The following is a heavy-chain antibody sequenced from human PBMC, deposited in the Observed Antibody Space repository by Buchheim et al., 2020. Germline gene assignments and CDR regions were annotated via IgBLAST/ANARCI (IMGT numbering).Heavy chain of an antibody. Sequence: QVSLRESGPAQVRTTETLTLTCTVSGLSLRNIGVSVSWIRQPPGKPLQWLARIDWDDGKYYNTSLETRLTVSKRTSKKTVVLTLTNVDPADTATYYCARENDYNALDSWGQGTL. CDR2: IDWDDGK. D-gene: IGHD5-24*01. CDR3: ARENDYNALDS. V-gene: IGHV2-70*15. J-gene: IGHJ4*02. CDR1: GLSLRNIGVS.